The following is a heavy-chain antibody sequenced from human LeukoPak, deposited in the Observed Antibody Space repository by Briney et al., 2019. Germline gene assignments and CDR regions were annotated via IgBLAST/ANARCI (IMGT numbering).Heavy chain of an antibody. D-gene: IGHD3-22*01. CDR1: GFTVSIYS. J-gene: IGHJ4*02. Sequence: GGSPRLSCAVSGFTVSIYSMNWVRQAPGKGREWVSCIRSSSSSIYYADSVKGRFTISRDNAKNSLFLQMNSLRAEDTAVYFCVSSLDYYDSSGHPNYWGQGTLVTVSS. CDR2: IRSSSSSI. CDR3: VSSLDYYDSSGHPNY. V-gene: IGHV3-21*01.